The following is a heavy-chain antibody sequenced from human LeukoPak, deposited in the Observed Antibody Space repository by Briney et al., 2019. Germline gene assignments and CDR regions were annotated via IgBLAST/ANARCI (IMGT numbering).Heavy chain of an antibody. CDR3: ARSEQQLVYYYMDV. J-gene: IGHJ6*03. Sequence: ASVKVSCKASGYTFTGYYMHWVRQAPGQGLGWMGWINPNSGGTNYAQKFQGRVTMTRDTSISTAYMELSRLRSDDTAVYYCARSEQQLVYYYMDVWGKGTTVTVSS. CDR1: GYTFTGYY. D-gene: IGHD6-13*01. CDR2: INPNSGGT. V-gene: IGHV1-2*02.